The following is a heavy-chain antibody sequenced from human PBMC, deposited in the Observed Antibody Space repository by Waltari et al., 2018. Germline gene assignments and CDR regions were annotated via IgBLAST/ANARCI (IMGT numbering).Heavy chain of an antibody. D-gene: IGHD5-12*01. CDR3: ARVHLEATRDYYYMDV. J-gene: IGHJ6*03. Sequence: QVQLQESGPGLVKPSETLSLTCTVSGGSISSYYWSWIRQPAGKGLEWIGRIYTSGSTNYNPSLKSRVTMSVDTSKNQFSLKLSSVTAADTAVYYCARVHLEATRDYYYMDVWGKGTTVTISS. V-gene: IGHV4-4*07. CDR2: IYTSGST. CDR1: GGSISSYY.